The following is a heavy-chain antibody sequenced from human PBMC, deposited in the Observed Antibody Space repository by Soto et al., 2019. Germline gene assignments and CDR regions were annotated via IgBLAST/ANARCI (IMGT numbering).Heavy chain of an antibody. V-gene: IGHV3-23*01. Sequence: GGSLRLSCAASGFTFSSYAMTWVRQAPGKGLEWVSTISGSGGSTYYADSVKGRFTISRDSSKNTLYLQMNSLRAEDTAVYYCAKDYSGSFAQYYFDYWGQGTLVTVSS. CDR1: GFTFSSYA. D-gene: IGHD1-26*01. CDR2: ISGSGGST. CDR3: AKDYSGSFAQYYFDY. J-gene: IGHJ4*02.